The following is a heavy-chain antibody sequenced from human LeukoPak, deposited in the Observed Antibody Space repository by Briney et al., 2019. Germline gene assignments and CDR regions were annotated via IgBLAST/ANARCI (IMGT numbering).Heavy chain of an antibody. CDR3: ARALYGSGSYYNDY. Sequence: SETLSLTCAVYGGSFSGYYWSWIRQPPGKGLEWIGEINHSGSTNYNPSLKSRVTISVDTSKNQFSLKLSSVTAADTAVYYCARALYGSGSYYNDYWGQGTLVTVSS. CDR2: INHSGST. D-gene: IGHD3-10*01. V-gene: IGHV4-34*01. J-gene: IGHJ4*02. CDR1: GGSFSGYY.